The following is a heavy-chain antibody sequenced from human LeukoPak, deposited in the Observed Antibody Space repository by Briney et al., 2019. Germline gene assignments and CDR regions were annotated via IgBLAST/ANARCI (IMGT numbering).Heavy chain of an antibody. J-gene: IGHJ4*02. D-gene: IGHD6-13*01. V-gene: IGHV4-38-2*01. CDR2: IYHSGST. CDR3: ARQGSSWYIDY. Sequence: SETLSLXCAVSGYSISSGYYWGWIRQPPGRGLEWIGSIYHSGSTYYNPSLKSRVTISVDTSKNQFSLKLSSVTAADTAVYYCARQGSSWYIDYWGQGTLVTVSS. CDR1: GYSISSGYY.